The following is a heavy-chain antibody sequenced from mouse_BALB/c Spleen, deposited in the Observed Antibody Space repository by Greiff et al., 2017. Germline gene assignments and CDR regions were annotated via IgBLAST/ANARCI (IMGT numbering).Heavy chain of an antibody. J-gene: IGHJ2*01. CDR2: IDPENGNT. Sequence: EVQLQQSGAELVRPGALVKLSCKASGFNITDYYMHWVKQRPEQGLEWIGWIDPENGNTIYDPKFQGKASITADTSSNTAYLQLSSLTSEDTAVYYCAKGGDGLYYFDYWGQGTTLTVSS. V-gene: IGHV14-1*02. CDR1: GFNITDYY. CDR3: AKGGDGLYYFDY. D-gene: IGHD2-3*01.